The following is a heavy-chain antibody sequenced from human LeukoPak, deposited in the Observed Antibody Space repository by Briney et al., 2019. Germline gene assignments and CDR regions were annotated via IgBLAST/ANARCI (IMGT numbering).Heavy chain of an antibody. CDR2: ISSSSSAI. J-gene: IGHJ4*02. D-gene: IGHD2-15*01. CDR3: ARGWGCSGGTCYFDY. V-gene: IGHV3-48*01. CDR1: GFTFSSYS. Sequence: GGSLRLSCAASGFTFSSYSMNWVRQAPGKGLEWVSYISSSSSAIYYADSVKGRFTISRDNAKNSLYLQMNSLRVEDTAVYYCARGWGCSGGTCYFDYWGQGTLVTVSS.